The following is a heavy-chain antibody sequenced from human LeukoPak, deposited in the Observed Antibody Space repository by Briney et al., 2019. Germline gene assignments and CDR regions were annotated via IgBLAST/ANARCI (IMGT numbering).Heavy chain of an antibody. J-gene: IGHJ1*01. V-gene: IGHV3-33*01. D-gene: IGHD3-10*01. Sequence: PGGSLRLSCAASGFTFSSYGMHWVRQAPGKGLEWVAVIWYDGSNKYYADSVKGRFTISRDNSKNTLYLQMNSLRAEDTAVYYCAREMYYYGSGSPSGTAREPHDPEYFQHWGQGTLVTVSS. CDR2: IWYDGSNK. CDR1: GFTFSSYG. CDR3: AREMYYYGSGSPSGTAREPHDPEYFQH.